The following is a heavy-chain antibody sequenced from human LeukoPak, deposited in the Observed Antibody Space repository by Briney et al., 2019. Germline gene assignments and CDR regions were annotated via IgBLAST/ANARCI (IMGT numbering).Heavy chain of an antibody. D-gene: IGHD1-1*01. CDR1: GFTFSSYA. CDR3: AKGYSDAFDI. CDR2: IRYDGSNK. J-gene: IGHJ3*02. V-gene: IGHV3-30*02. Sequence: PGRSLRLSCAASGFTFSSYALHWVRQAPGKGLEWVAFIRYDGSNKYYADSVKGRFTISRDNSKNTLYLQMNSLRAEDTAVYYCAKGYSDAFDIWGQGTMVTVSS.